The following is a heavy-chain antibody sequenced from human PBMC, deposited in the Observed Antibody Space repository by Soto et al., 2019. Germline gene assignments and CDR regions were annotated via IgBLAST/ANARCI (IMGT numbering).Heavy chain of an antibody. Sequence: QVQVLQSGAEVKKPGASVKVCCKASEYTFTSYTMHWVRQAPGQRLEWMGWINGGNGNTKYSQKFQGRVTITRDTSASTAYMELSSLRSDDTAVYYCARELQGLYYFDYWGQGTLVTVSS. CDR1: EYTFTSYT. CDR2: INGGNGNT. V-gene: IGHV1-3*01. J-gene: IGHJ4*02. CDR3: ARELQGLYYFDY. D-gene: IGHD4-4*01.